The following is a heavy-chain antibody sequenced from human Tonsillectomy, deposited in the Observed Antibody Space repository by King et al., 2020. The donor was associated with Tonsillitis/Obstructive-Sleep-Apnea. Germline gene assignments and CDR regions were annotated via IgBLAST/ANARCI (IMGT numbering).Heavy chain of an antibody. Sequence: VGWIRQPPGKALEWLALIYWDDDKRYSPSLKSRLTITKDTSKNQVVLTMTNMDPVDTATYYCAHRSSSWYVGYFQHWGQGTLVPVSS. V-gene: IGHV2-5*02. J-gene: IGHJ1*01. CDR3: AHRSSSWYVGYFQH. D-gene: IGHD6-13*01. CDR2: IYWDDDK.